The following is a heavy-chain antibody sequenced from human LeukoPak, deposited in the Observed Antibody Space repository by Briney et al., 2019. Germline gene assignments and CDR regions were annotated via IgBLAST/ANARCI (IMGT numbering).Heavy chain of an antibody. CDR3: AKPPGHQTEVTDY. CDR1: GFTFSKFG. CDR2: ISFNGSNE. Sequence: GRSLKLSCVVSGFTFSKFGMHWVRQAPGKGLEWLAAISFNGSNEYYADSVEGRFTISRDNSRNTVYLQMSSLRSEDTAVYFCAKPPGHQTEVTDYWGQGTLVTVST. D-gene: IGHD2-21*02. J-gene: IGHJ4*02. V-gene: IGHV3-30*18.